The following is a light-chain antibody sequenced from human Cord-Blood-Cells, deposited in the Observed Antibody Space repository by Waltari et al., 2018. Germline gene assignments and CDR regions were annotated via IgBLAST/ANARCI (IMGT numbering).Light chain of an antibody. CDR2: GAS. V-gene: IGKV3-15*01. J-gene: IGKJ5*01. Sequence: DIVMTHSPATLSVSPGARATLSCRASQSVSSNLAWYQQKPGQAPRLLIYGASTRATGIPARFSGSGSGTEFTLTISSLQSEDFAVYYCQQYNNWPITFGQGTRLEIK. CDR3: QQYNNWPIT. CDR1: QSVSSN.